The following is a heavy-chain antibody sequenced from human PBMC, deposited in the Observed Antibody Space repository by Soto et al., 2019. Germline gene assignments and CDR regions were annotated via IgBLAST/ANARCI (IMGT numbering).Heavy chain of an antibody. D-gene: IGHD6-13*01. CDR1: GYTFTNYY. CDR2: INPNGGST. V-gene: IGHV1-46*01. J-gene: IGHJ4*02. CDR3: ARGLAAGDY. Sequence: QVQLVQSGAEVKKPGASVKLSCKASGYTFTNYYIHWVRQAPGQGLEWMAIINPNGGSTNYGQKLQGRVTLSRDTSTSTVYMDLSSLKSEDTAIYYCARGLAAGDYWGQGTLVTVSS.